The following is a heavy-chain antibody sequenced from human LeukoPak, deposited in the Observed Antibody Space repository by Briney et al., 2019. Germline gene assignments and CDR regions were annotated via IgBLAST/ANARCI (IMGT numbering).Heavy chain of an antibody. CDR2: IRYDGSNK. Sequence: GGSLRLSCAASGFTFSRYGMHWVRQAPGKGLEWVAFIRYDGSNKYYTDSVKGRFTISRDNSKNTPYLQMNSLRVEDTAVYYCARDGLAVTTFEYFFDYWGQGTLVTVS. CDR3: ARDGLAVTTFEYFFDY. CDR1: GFTFSRYG. V-gene: IGHV3-30*02. J-gene: IGHJ4*02. D-gene: IGHD4-11*01.